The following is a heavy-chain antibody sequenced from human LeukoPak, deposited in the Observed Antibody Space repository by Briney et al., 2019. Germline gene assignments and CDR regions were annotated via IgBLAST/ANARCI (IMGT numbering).Heavy chain of an antibody. CDR1: GFTFSSYA. D-gene: IGHD6-13*01. CDR2: ISATGGYT. Sequence: PGGSLRLSCAASGFTFSSYAINWVRQAPGKGLEWVSVISATGGYTNYADSVKGRFTISRDNSKNTPYMQMNSLRGEDTAVYYCARDRSSSGWYALDNWGRGTLVTVAS. J-gene: IGHJ4*02. V-gene: IGHV3-23*01. CDR3: ARDRSSSGWYALDN.